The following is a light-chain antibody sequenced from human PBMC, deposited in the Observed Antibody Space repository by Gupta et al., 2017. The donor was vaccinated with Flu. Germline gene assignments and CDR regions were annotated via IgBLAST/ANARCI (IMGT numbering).Light chain of an antibody. Sequence: TCRASQSVSSWLAWYQQKPGTAPKLLIYKASSLQGGVPSRFSGSGSGTEFTLTISSLQPDDFATYYCQQYNSYSPITFGQGTRLEIK. J-gene: IGKJ5*01. CDR2: KAS. CDR3: QQYNSYSPIT. V-gene: IGKV1-5*03. CDR1: QSVSSW.